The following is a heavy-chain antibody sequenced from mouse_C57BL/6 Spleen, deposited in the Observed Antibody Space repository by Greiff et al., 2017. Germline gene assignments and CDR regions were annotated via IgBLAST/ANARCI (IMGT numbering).Heavy chain of an antibody. V-gene: IGHV1-18*01. CDR3: ARPSWERYFDV. J-gene: IGHJ1*03. CDR1: GYTFTDYN. Sequence: EVQLQQSGPELVKPGASVKIPCKASGYTFTDYNMDWVKQSHGKSLEWIGDINPNNGGTIYNQKFKGKATLTVDKSSSTAYMELRSLTSEDTAVYYCARPSWERYFDVWGTGTTVTVSS. CDR2: INPNNGGT. D-gene: IGHD4-1*01.